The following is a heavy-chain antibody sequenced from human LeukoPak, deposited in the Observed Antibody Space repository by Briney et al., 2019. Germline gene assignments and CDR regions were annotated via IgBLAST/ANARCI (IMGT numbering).Heavy chain of an antibody. J-gene: IGHJ2*01. CDR1: RFIFSQFS. D-gene: IGHD4-23*01. CDR3: ARDFYGDNSEVVSWHFDL. V-gene: IGHV3-30*04. CDR2: ISFNGNDA. Sequence: PGRSLRLSCAGSRFIFSQFSMHWVRQAPGKGLEWVAVISFNGNDAHVADSVKGRFTISRDNSKNTLYLQMNSLRAEDTAVYYCARDFYGDNSEVVSWHFDLWGRGTLVSVSS.